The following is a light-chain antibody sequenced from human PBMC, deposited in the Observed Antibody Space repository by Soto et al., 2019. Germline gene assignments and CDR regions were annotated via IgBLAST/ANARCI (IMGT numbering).Light chain of an antibody. CDR3: QQYGSSPPT. CDR2: GAS. Sequence: MGWTQSPGTLSLSPGERTTLSCRASQSISRYLAWYQQKPGQGPRLLIYGASSRATGTPDRFSGSGSGTDFTLTINRLEPEDFALYYCQQYGSSPPTFGQGTKVDIK. J-gene: IGKJ1*01. V-gene: IGKV3-20*01. CDR1: QSISRY.